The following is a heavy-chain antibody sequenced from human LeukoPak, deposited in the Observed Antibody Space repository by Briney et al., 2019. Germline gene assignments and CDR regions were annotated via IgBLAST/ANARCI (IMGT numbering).Heavy chain of an antibody. Sequence: SETLSLTCTVSGGSMSSYYWSWIRQPPGKGLEWIGYIYYSGSTNYNPSPKSRVTISVDTSKNQFSLKLSSVTAADTAVYYCARPLYSSGWYALDYWGQGTLVTVSS. CDR1: GGSMSSYY. J-gene: IGHJ4*02. V-gene: IGHV4-59*01. D-gene: IGHD6-19*01. CDR3: ARPLYSSGWYALDY. CDR2: IYYSGST.